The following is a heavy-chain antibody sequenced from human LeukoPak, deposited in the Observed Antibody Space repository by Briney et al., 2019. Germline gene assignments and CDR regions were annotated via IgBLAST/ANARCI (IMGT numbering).Heavy chain of an antibody. J-gene: IGHJ4*02. Sequence: ASVKVSCKASGYTFTSYGISWVRQAPGQGLECMGWISAYNGNTNYAQKLQGRVTMTTDTSTSTAYMELRRLRSDDTAVYYCARAQYSTGWYVGYWPQGPLVTVSS. V-gene: IGHV1-18*01. CDR1: GYTFTSYG. CDR2: ISAYNGNT. CDR3: ARAQYSTGWYVGY. D-gene: IGHD6-19*01.